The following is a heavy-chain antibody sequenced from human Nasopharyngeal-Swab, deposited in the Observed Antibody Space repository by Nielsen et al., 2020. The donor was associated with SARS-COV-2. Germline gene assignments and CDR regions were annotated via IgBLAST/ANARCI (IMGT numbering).Heavy chain of an antibody. V-gene: IGHV3-30*02. CDR2: IRNDGSNK. J-gene: IGHJ4*02. CDR3: AKDRQLWSNDFDY. Sequence: GGSLRLSCAASGFTFTSHGMYRVRQAPGEGLDWVAFIRNDGSNKNYADSVKGRFTISRANSKNTLYLQMNSLRAEDTAMYYCAKDRQLWSNDFDYWGQGTLVTVSS. CDR1: GFTFTSHG. D-gene: IGHD5-18*01.